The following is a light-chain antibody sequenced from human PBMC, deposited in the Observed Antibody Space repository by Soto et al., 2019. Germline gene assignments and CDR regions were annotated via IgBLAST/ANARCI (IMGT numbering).Light chain of an antibody. CDR3: QQTYSTPPT. Sequence: DIQMTQSPSSLSASVGDIVTITFRASQSISTYLNWYQQKAGLAPKLLIYAASSLQSGVPSRFSGSGSGTDFTLTISSLQPEDFATYYCQQTYSTPPTFGQGTKVDIK. J-gene: IGKJ1*01. V-gene: IGKV1-39*01. CDR2: AAS. CDR1: QSISTY.